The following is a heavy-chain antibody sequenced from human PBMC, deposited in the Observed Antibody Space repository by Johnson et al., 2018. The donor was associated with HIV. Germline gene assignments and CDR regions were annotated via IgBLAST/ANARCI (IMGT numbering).Heavy chain of an antibody. V-gene: IGHV3-30*02. CDR3: AKTYYYDSSGSLDAFDI. CDR2: IRYDGSNK. Sequence: QVQLVESGGAVVRPGRSLRLSCAASGFTFSCYGMHWVRQAPGKGLEWVAFIRYDGSNKYYADSVKGRFTISRDNSKNTLYLQMNSLRAEDTAVYYCAKTYYYDSSGSLDAFDIWGQGTMVTVSS. J-gene: IGHJ3*02. CDR1: GFTFSCYG. D-gene: IGHD3-22*01.